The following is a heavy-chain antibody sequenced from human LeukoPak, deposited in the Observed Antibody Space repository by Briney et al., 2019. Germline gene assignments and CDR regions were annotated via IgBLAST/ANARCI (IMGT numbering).Heavy chain of an antibody. J-gene: IGHJ6*02. CDR1: GGSISSGDYY. CDR3: ARDSRLRFPYYYYGMDV. D-gene: IGHD3-16*01. CDR2: IYYSGST. Sequence: PSETLSLTCTVSGGSISSGDYYWSWIRQPPGKGLEWIGYIYYSGSTYYNPSLKSRVTISVDTSKNQFSLKLSSVTAADAAVYHCARDSRLRFPYYYYGMDVWGQGTTVTVSS. V-gene: IGHV4-30-4*01.